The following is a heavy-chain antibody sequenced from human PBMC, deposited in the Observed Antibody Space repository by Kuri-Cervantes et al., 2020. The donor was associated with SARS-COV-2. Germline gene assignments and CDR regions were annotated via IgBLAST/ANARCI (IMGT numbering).Heavy chain of an antibody. Sequence: GSLRLSCAVYGGSFSGYYWSWIRQPPGKGLEWIGEINHSGSTNYNPSLKSRVTISVDTSKNQFSLKLSSVTAADTAVYYCARPGGFLDVWGKGTTVTV. CDR2: INHSGST. V-gene: IGHV4-34*01. J-gene: IGHJ6*03. D-gene: IGHD4-23*01. CDR1: GGSFSGYY. CDR3: ARPGGFLDV.